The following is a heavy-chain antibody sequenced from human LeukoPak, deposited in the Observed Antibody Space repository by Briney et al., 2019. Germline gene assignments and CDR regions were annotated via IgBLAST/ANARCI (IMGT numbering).Heavy chain of an antibody. D-gene: IGHD3-22*01. CDR2: ISDSGGRT. V-gene: IGHV3-23*01. Sequence: AGSLRLSCAVSGITLSNYGMSWVRQAPGKGLGWVAGISDSGGRTNYADSVKGRFTISRDNHKNTLYLQMNSLRAEDTAVYFCAKRGVVIRVILVGFHKEAYYFDSWGQGALVTVSS. J-gene: IGHJ4*02. CDR1: GITLSNYG. CDR3: AKRGVVIRVILVGFHKEAYYFDS.